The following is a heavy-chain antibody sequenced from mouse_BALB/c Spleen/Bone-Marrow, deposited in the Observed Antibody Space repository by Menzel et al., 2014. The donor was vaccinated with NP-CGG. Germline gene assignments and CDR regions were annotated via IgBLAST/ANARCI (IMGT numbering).Heavy chain of an antibody. CDR3: ARQGYYGRSDY. CDR1: GFDLSSYW. Sequence: EVNVVESGGGLVQPGGSLKLSCAASGFDLSSYWMSWVRQAPGKGPEWLGEINPDSSTINYTPSLKGKFIISRDNAKNTLYLQMSKVRSEDTALYYCARQGYYGRSDYWGQGTTLTVSS. D-gene: IGHD1-1*01. CDR2: INPDSSTI. J-gene: IGHJ2*01. V-gene: IGHV4-1*02.